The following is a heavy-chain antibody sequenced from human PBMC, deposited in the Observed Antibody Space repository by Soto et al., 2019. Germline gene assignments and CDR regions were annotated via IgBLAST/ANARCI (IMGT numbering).Heavy chain of an antibody. J-gene: IGHJ6*02. D-gene: IGHD3-10*01. Sequence: KTSETLSLTCTVSGGSISSYYWRWIRQPPGKGLEWIGYIYYSGSTNYNPSLKSRVTISVDTSKNQFSLKLSSVTAADTAVYYCARRRGGSGSTPDYYYYYGMDVWGQGTTVTVSS. CDR1: GGSISSYY. CDR3: ARRRGGSGSTPDYYYYYGMDV. V-gene: IGHV4-59*01. CDR2: IYYSGST.